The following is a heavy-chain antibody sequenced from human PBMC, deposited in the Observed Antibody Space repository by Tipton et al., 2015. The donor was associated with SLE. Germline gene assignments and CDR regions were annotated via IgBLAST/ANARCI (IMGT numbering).Heavy chain of an antibody. J-gene: IGHJ4*02. Sequence: TLSLTCAVSGGSIRSSNWWSWVRQPPGKGLEWIGEIHHSGSTNSNPSLQSRVTISVDKSKNQFSLKLSSVTVADTAVYYCAKDYNHDNADYNWGQGTLVIVSS. CDR3: AKDYNHDNADYN. D-gene: IGHD4-17*01. CDR1: GGSIRSSNW. V-gene: IGHV4-4*02. CDR2: IHHSGST.